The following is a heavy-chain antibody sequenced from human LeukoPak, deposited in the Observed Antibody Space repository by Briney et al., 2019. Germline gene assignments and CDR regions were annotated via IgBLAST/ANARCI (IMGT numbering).Heavy chain of an antibody. CDR3: ARVERLLWFGAGSCCGMDV. V-gene: IGHV3-30*04. Sequence: GGSLRLSCAASGFTFSSYAMHWVRQAPGKGLEWVAVISYDGSNKYYADSVKGRFTISRDNSKNTLYLQMNSLRAEDTAVYYCARVERLLWFGAGSCCGMDVWGQGTTVTVSS. CDR2: ISYDGSNK. CDR1: GFTFSSYA. J-gene: IGHJ6*02. D-gene: IGHD3-10*01.